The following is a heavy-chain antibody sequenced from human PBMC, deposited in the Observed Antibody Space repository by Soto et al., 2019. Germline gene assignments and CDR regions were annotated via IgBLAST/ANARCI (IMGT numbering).Heavy chain of an antibody. J-gene: IGHJ6*03. CDR2: ISGSGGST. V-gene: IGHV3-23*01. CDR3: AKGASNYYYFYYMDV. Sequence: GGSLRLSCAASGFTFSSYAMSWARQAPGKGLEWVSAISGSGGSTHYTDSVKGRFTVSRDNSKNTLFLQVNSLRAEDTAVYYCAKGASNYYYFYYMDVWGKGTTVTVSS. CDR1: GFTFSSYA.